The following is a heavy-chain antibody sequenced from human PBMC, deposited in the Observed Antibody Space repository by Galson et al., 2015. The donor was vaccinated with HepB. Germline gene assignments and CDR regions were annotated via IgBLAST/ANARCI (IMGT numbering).Heavy chain of an antibody. CDR1: GFTFSNYG. Sequence: SLRLSCAASGFTFSNYGIHWVRPAPGKGLEWMAVISYDGSYKYYADSVKGRFTVSRGYSRSTLYLQINSLRAEDTAVYYCAKGGPGRITMMINRLLGFDPWGQGTLVTVSS. CDR2: ISYDGSYK. V-gene: IGHV3-30*18. J-gene: IGHJ5*02. CDR3: AKGGPGRITMMINRLLGFDP. D-gene: IGHD3-22*01.